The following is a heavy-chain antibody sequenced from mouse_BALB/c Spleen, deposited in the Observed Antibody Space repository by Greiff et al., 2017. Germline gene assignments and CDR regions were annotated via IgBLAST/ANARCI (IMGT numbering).Heavy chain of an antibody. Sequence: LQESGPELVKPGASVKMSCKASGYTFTSYVMHWVKQKPGQGLEWIGYINPYNDGTKYNEKFKGKATLTSDKSSSTAYMELSSLTSEDSAVYYCARVTVSPYYYAMDYWGQGTSVTVSS. CDR2: INPYNDGT. V-gene: IGHV1-14*01. CDR1: GYTFTSYV. D-gene: IGHD2-12*01. J-gene: IGHJ4*01. CDR3: ARVTVSPYYYAMDY.